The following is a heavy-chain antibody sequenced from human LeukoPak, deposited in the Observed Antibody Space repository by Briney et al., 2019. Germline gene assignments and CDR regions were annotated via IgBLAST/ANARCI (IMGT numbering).Heavy chain of an antibody. CDR1: GGTFSSYA. CDR3: AREDSSGYYFYFDY. CDR2: IIPIFGTA. D-gene: IGHD3-22*01. Sequence: GASVKVSCKASGGTFSSYAISWVRQAPGQGLEWMGGIIPIFGTANYAQKFQGRVTITTDESTSTAYMELSSLRSEDTAVHYCAREDSSGYYFYFDYWGQGTLVTVSS. V-gene: IGHV1-69*05. J-gene: IGHJ4*02.